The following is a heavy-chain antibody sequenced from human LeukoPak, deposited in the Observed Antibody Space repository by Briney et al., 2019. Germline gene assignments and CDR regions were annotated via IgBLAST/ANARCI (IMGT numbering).Heavy chain of an antibody. D-gene: IGHD3-10*01. V-gene: IGHV1-69*06. CDR2: IIPTFGTA. Sequence: SVKVSCKASGGTFSSYAISWVRQAPGQGLEWMGGIIPTFGTANYAQKFQGRVTITADKSTSTAYMELSSLRSEDTAVYYCARVITMVRGSPIPGPYFDYWGQGTLVTVSS. CDR1: GGTFSSYA. J-gene: IGHJ4*02. CDR3: ARVITMVRGSPIPGPYFDY.